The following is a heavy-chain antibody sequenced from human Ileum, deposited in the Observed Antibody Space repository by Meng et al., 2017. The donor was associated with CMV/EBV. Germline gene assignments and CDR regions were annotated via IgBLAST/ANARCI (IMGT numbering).Heavy chain of an antibody. J-gene: IGHJ4*02. CDR3: VKGQYYFDY. V-gene: IGHV4-39*07. Sequence: SETLSLTCTVSGGSISSSSYYWGWIRQPPGKGLGWIGSIYYSGSTYYNPSLKSRVTISVDTSKNQFSLKLSSVTAADTAVYYCVKGQYYFDYWGQGTLVTVSS. CDR1: GGSISSSSYY. CDR2: IYYSGST.